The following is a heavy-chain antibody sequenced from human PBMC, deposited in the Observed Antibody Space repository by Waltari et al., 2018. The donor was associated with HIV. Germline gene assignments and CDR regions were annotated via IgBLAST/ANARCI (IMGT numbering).Heavy chain of an antibody. Sequence: QLQLQESGSGLVKPSQTLSLTCAVSGGSISSGGYSWSWIRQPPGKGLEWIGYIYQSGSTYYNPSLKSRVTISVDRSKNQFSLKLSSVTAADTAVYYCARGRYYDSSGYYDYYFDYWGQGTLVTVSS. CDR3: ARGRYYDSSGYYDYYFDY. V-gene: IGHV4-30-2*01. CDR2: IYQSGST. J-gene: IGHJ4*02. D-gene: IGHD3-22*01. CDR1: GGSISSGGYS.